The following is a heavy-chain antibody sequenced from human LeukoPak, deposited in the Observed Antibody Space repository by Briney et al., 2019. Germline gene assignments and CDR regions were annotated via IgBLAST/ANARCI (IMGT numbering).Heavy chain of an antibody. V-gene: IGHV3-53*01. CDR2: IYRGGTT. Sequence: GGSLRLSCAVSGFIVSNNYMSWVRQAPGKGLEWVSVIYRGGTTYYADSVKGRFTISRDNSKNTLYLQMNSLRAEDTAVYYCARDLFDYDLLTGYYAFEYWGQGTLVTVSS. D-gene: IGHD3-9*01. J-gene: IGHJ4*02. CDR1: GFIVSNNY. CDR3: ARDLFDYDLLTGYYAFEY.